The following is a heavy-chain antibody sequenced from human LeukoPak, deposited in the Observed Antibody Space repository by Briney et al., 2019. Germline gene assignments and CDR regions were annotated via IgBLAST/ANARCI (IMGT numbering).Heavy chain of an antibody. CDR1: GFTFDDYA. CDR2: ISWNSGSI. J-gene: IGHJ4*02. V-gene: IGHV3-9*01. CDR3: AKVLGSGSYAFDY. D-gene: IGHD3-10*01. Sequence: GGSLRLSCAASGFTFDDYAMHWVRQAPGKGLEWVSGISWNSGSIGYADSVKGRFTISRDNAKNSLYLQMNSLRAEDTALYYCAKVLGSGSYAFDYWGQGTLVTVSS.